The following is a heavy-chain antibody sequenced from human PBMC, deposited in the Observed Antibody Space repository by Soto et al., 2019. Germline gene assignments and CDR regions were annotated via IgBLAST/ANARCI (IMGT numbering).Heavy chain of an antibody. CDR3: AGDRDDSMLGGKDI. J-gene: IGHJ3*02. CDR1: GGTFSSYA. V-gene: IGHV1-69*12. Sequence: QVQLVQSGAEVKKPGSSVKVSCKASGGTFSSYAISWVRQAPGQGLEWMGGIIPIFGTANYAQKFQGRATITADEPTSTAYMELSSLRSEDTAVYYCAGDRDDSMLGGKDIWGQGTMVTVSS. D-gene: IGHD3-22*01. CDR2: IIPIFGTA.